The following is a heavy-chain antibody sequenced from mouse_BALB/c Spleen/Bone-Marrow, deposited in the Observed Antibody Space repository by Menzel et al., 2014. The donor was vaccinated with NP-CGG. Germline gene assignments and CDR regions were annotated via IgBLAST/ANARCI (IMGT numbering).Heavy chain of an antibody. Sequence: QVQLQQSGAELVKPGASVKLSCKASGYTFTRYYTYWVKQRPGQGLEWIGGINPYNGGTHFNEKFKSKATLTVDKSSSTAYMQLNSLTSEDSAVYYCSLLGDYWGQGTTLTVPS. V-gene: IGHV1-53*01. J-gene: IGHJ2*01. CDR1: GYTFTRYY. CDR3: SLLGDY. CDR2: INPYNGGT. D-gene: IGHD1-1*01.